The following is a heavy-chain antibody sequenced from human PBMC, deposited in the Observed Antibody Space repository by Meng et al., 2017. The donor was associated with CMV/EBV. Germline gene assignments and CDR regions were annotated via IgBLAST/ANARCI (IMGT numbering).Heavy chain of an antibody. CDR2: IYYSGST. D-gene: IGHD3-3*01. CDR3: ARGGLFWSGYYPYYYYGMDV. V-gene: IGHV4-61*01. CDR1: GGSVSSGSYY. Sequence: GSLRLSCTVSGGSVSSGSYYWSWIRQPPGKGLEWIGYIYYSGSTNYNPSLKSRVTISGDTSKNQFSLKLSSVTAADTAVYYCARGGLFWSGYYPYYYYGMDVWGQGTTVTVSS. J-gene: IGHJ6*02.